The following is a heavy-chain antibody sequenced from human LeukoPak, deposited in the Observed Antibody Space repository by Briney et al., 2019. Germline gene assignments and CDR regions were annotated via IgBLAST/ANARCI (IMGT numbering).Heavy chain of an antibody. CDR3: ARGTLVAAAGEFDY. V-gene: IGHV3-66*01. CDR2: IYTGGST. J-gene: IGHJ4*02. CDR1: GFTVSSNY. D-gene: IGHD6-13*01. Sequence: GGSLRLSCAASGFTVSSNYMSWVRQAPGKGLEWVSAIYTGGSTYYAGSVKGRFTISRDNSKNTLYLQMNSLRAEDTAVYYCARGTLVAAAGEFDYWGQGTLVTVSS.